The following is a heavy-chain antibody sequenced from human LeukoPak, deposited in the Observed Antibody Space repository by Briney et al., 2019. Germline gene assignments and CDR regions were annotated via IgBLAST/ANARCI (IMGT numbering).Heavy chain of an antibody. CDR2: ISGSGGST. V-gene: IGHV3-23*01. J-gene: IGHJ4*02. CDR3: ANRNSGSYGY. Sequence: PGGSLRLSCAASGFTFSSYAMSWVRQTPGKGLEWVSAISGSGGSTYYADSVKGRFTVSRDNSKNTLYLQMNSLRAEDTAVYYCANRNSGSYGYWGQGTLVTVSS. D-gene: IGHD1-26*01. CDR1: GFTFSSYA.